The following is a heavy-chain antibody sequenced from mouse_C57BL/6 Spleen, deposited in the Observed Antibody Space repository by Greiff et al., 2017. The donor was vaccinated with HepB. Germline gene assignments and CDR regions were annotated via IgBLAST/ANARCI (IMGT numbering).Heavy chain of an antibody. CDR1: GYAFTNYL. D-gene: IGHD2-4*01. Sequence: VQLQQSGAELVRPGTSVKVSCKASGYAFTNYLIEWVKQRPGQGLEWIGVINPGSGGTNYNEKFKGKATLTADKSSSTAYMQLSSLTSEDSAVYCCARSYDYDEGWFAYWGQGTLVTVSA. J-gene: IGHJ3*01. CDR3: ARSYDYDEGWFAY. CDR2: INPGSGGT. V-gene: IGHV1-54*01.